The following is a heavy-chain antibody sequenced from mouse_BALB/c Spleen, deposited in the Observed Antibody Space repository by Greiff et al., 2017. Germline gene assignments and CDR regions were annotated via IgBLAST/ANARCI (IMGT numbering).Heavy chain of an antibody. V-gene: IGHV1-18*01. Sequence: EVKLQESGPELVKPGASVKIPCKASGYTFTDYNMDWVKQSHGKSLEWIGDINPNNGGTIYNQKFKGKATLTVDKSSSTAYMELRSLTSEDTAVYYCARLLRGSFYYAMDYWGQGTSVTVSS. J-gene: IGHJ4*01. CDR2: INPNNGGT. D-gene: IGHD1-1*01. CDR1: GYTFTDYN. CDR3: ARLLRGSFYYAMDY.